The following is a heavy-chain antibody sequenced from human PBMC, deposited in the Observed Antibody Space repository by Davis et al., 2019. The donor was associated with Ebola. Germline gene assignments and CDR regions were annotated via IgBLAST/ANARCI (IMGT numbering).Heavy chain of an antibody. CDR1: GFTFSSYD. D-gene: IGHD6-19*01. V-gene: IGHV3-13*01. CDR2: IGTAGDT. Sequence: GGPLRLSCAASGFTFSSYDMHWVRQATGKGLEWVSAIGTAGDTYYPGSVKGRFTISRDNSKNTLYLQMNSLRAEDTAVYYCARSAVAEYFQHWGQGTLVTVSS. CDR3: ARSAVAEYFQH. J-gene: IGHJ1*01.